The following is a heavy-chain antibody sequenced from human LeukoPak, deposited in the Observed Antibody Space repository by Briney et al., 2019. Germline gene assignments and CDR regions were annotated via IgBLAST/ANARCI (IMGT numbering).Heavy chain of an antibody. D-gene: IGHD6-13*01. J-gene: IGHJ4*02. CDR1: GFTFSGYA. V-gene: IGHV3-23*01. Sequence: PGGSLRLSCTASGFTFSGYAVGWVRQAPGKGLEWFSSITGSGGTTYYAASVKGRFTISRDNSKNTLYLQMNSLRAEDTAVYYCAKGVGIAGGVFEYWGQGTLVTVSS. CDR2: ITGSGGTT. CDR3: AKGVGIAGGVFEY.